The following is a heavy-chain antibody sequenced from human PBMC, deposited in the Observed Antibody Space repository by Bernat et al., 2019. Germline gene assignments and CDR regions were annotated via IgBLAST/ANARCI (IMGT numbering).Heavy chain of an antibody. J-gene: IGHJ6*02. D-gene: IGHD6-13*01. CDR1: GFTFSSYS. CDR2: ISSSSSYI. CDR3: ARDTSPLPPSSSWYGPYSYGMDV. V-gene: IGHV3-21*01. Sequence: EVQLVESGGGLVKPGGSLRLSCAASGFTFSSYSMNWVRQAPGKGLEWVSSISSSSSYIYYADSVKGRFTISRDNAKNSLYLQMNSLRAEDTAVYYCARDTSPLPPSSSWYGPYSYGMDVWGQGTTVTVSS.